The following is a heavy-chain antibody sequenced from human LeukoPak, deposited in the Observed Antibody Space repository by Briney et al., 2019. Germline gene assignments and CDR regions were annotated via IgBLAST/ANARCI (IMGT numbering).Heavy chain of an antibody. CDR3: ARNYDFWSGSLGRGDHYYGMDV. CDR1: GFTVSSNY. J-gene: IGHJ6*02. D-gene: IGHD3-3*01. V-gene: IGHV3-53*01. Sequence: PGGSLRLSCAASGFTVSSNYMSWVRQAPGKGLEWVSVIYSGGGTNYADSVKGRFTISRDNSKNTLFLQMNSLRAEDTAVYYCARNYDFWSGSLGRGDHYYGMDVWGQGATVTVSS. CDR2: IYSGGGT.